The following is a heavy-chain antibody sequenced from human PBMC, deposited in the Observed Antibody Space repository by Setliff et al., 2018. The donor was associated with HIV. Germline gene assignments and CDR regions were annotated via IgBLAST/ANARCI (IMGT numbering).Heavy chain of an antibody. CDR1: GYTFTNYH. CDR2: INPGGGDR. V-gene: IGHV1-46*01. D-gene: IGHD5-18*01. Sequence: GASVKVSCKSSGYTFTNYHINWVRQAPGQGLEWMGSINPGGGDRGYARKFKDRVTMTRDTSTSTVYMELRSLRSEDTAVYYCARGRGYTYDFQYWGQGTLVTVSS. CDR3: ARGRGYTYDFQY. J-gene: IGHJ4*02.